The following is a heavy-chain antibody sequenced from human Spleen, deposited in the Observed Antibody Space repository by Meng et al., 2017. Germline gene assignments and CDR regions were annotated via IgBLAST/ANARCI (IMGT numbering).Heavy chain of an antibody. J-gene: IGHJ6*02. CDR1: GGSISTYY. Sequence: SETLSLTCTVSGGSISTYYWSWIRQPPGKGLEWIAYVYETGRTNYNPALKSRASISLDTSKSQFSLHLNSVTAEDTAVYYCARDRAHCSGDGCQFGYGMDVWGQGTTVTVSS. CDR3: ARDRAHCSGDGCQFGYGMDV. D-gene: IGHD2-15*01. V-gene: IGHV4-59*12. CDR2: VYETGRT.